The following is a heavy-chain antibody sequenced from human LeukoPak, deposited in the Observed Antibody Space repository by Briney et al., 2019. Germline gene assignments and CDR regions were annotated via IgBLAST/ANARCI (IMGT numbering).Heavy chain of an antibody. Sequence: SETLSLTCTVSGGSISSSSYYWDWIRQPPGKGLEWIGGIYYSGSTYYNPSLKSRVTISVDTSKNQFSLKLSSVTAADTAVYYCARDRKTDYYDSSGYLDVWGQGTTVTVSS. J-gene: IGHJ6*02. D-gene: IGHD3-22*01. CDR3: ARDRKTDYYDSSGYLDV. V-gene: IGHV4-39*07. CDR1: GGSISSSSYY. CDR2: IYYSGST.